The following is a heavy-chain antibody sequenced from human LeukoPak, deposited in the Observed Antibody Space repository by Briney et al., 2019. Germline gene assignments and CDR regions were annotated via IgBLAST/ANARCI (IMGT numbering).Heavy chain of an antibody. CDR3: ARGKVVMDYFDY. V-gene: IGHV3-30-3*01. Sequence: GRSLRLSCAASGFTFSSYAMHWVRQAPGKGLEWVAVISYDGSNKYYADSVKGRYTISRDNSKNTLYLQMNSLRAEDTAVYYCARGKVVMDYFDYWGQGTLVTVSS. J-gene: IGHJ4*02. CDR2: ISYDGSNK. CDR1: GFTFSSYA. D-gene: IGHD3-22*01.